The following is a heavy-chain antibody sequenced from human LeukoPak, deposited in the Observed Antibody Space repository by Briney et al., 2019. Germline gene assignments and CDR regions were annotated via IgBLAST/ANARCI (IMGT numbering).Heavy chain of an antibody. D-gene: IGHD3-10*01. CDR1: GYTFTGYY. V-gene: IGHV1-2*02. CDR2: INPNSGGT. J-gene: IGHJ4*02. Sequence: ASVKVSCKASGYTFTGYYMHWVRQAPGQGLEWMGWINPNSGGTNYAQKFQGRVTMTRDTSISTAYMELSRLRSDDTAVYYCARAPSYYYGSGSYYTCDYWGQGTLVTVSS. CDR3: ARAPSYYYGSGSYYTCDY.